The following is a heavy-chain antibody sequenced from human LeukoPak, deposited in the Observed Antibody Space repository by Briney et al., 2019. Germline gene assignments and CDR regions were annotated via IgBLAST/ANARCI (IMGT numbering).Heavy chain of an antibody. CDR1: GGSINNYY. Sequence: TETLSLACTVSGGSINNYYWSWIRQPAGKGLEWIGRIYTRGSTNYNPSLKSRVTMSVDTSKNQFSLKLSSVTAADTAVYYCARGRYCSADICSGGDAFDIWGQGTMVSVSS. D-gene: IGHD2-15*01. CDR2: IYTRGST. CDR3: ARGRYCSADICSGGDAFDI. V-gene: IGHV4-4*07. J-gene: IGHJ3*02.